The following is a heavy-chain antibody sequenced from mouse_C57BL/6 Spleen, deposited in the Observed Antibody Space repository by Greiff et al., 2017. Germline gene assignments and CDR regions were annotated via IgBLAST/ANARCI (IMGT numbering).Heavy chain of an antibody. CDR2: INPSNGGT. J-gene: IGHJ2*01. D-gene: IGHD1-1*01. CDR3: ARTHAPVVAVDY. V-gene: IGHV1-53*01. Sequence: QVQLQQPGTELVKPGASVKLSCKASGYNFTSYWMHWVKQRPGQGLEWIGNINPSNGGTNYNEKFKSKATLTVDKSSSTAYMQLSSLTSEDAAVYYGARTHAPVVAVDYWGQGTTLTVSS. CDR1: GYNFTSYW.